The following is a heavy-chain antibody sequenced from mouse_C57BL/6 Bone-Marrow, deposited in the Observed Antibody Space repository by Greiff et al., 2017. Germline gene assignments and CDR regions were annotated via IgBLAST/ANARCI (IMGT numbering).Heavy chain of an antibody. CDR3: ARSPLLRYYFDY. CDR2: IYPSDSET. CDR1: GYTFTSYW. Sequence: QVQLQQPGAELVRPGSSVKLSCKASGYTFTSYWMDWVKQRPGQGLEWIGNIYPSDSETHYNQKFKDKDTLTVDKSSSTAYMQLSSLTSEDSAVYYSARSPLLRYYFDYWGQGTTLTVSA. J-gene: IGHJ2*01. D-gene: IGHD1-1*01. V-gene: IGHV1-61*01.